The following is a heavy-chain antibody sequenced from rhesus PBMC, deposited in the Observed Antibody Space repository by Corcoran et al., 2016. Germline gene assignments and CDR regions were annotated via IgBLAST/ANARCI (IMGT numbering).Heavy chain of an antibody. Sequence: QVQLQESGPGLVKPSETLSLTCAVSGASISSYWWSWIRQPPGKGLEWIGEINGNRGSTYYNPSLQGRVTISKDASKNQFSLKLSSVTAADTAVYYCARARGYSGYSSDYWGQGVLVTVSS. V-gene: IGHV4-80*01. CDR2: INGNRGST. CDR3: ARARGYSGYSSDY. CDR1: GASISSYW. D-gene: IGHD5-42*01. J-gene: IGHJ4*01.